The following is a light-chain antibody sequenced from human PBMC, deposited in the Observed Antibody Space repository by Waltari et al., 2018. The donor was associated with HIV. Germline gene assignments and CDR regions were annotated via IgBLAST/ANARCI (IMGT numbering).Light chain of an antibody. V-gene: IGKV1-12*01. CDR2: SAS. CDR3: QQANSFPRT. J-gene: IGKJ1*01. CDR1: QNILNW. Sequence: DIQLTQSPSSVSASVGDRVTITCRASQNILNWLAWYQQKPGRAPKLLIYSASDLQYGVPSRFSGSGSGTDFSLTIGSLQPEDFATYYCQQANSFPRTFGQGTTVEI.